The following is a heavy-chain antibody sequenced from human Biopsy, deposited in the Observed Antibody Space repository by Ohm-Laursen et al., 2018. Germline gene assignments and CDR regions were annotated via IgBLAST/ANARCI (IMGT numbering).Heavy chain of an antibody. V-gene: IGHV4-59*11. Sequence: TLSLTCVVTYGSISGHFWSWIRQAPGKGLEWIGYVYYSGSTSYNPSLKSRVTISVDTSKNQFSLRLSSVTAADTAVYYCALGGGSYVNFDYWGQGTLVTVSS. CDR1: YGSISGHF. CDR2: VYYSGST. D-gene: IGHD1-26*01. J-gene: IGHJ4*02. CDR3: ALGGGSYVNFDY.